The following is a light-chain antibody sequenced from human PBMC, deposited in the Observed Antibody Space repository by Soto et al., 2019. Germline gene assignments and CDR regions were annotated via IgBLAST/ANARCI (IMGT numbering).Light chain of an antibody. J-gene: IGKJ1*01. V-gene: IGKV1-5*01. Sequence: DSQLNQSPSTLSASVGERVTIPCRASQTVNTWLAWYQHKPGKAPKLLIYDASVLETGVPSRFSGFSSGTEFTLTISSLQPDDFATYFCQHYNSYSEAFGQGTKVDIK. CDR1: QTVNTW. CDR3: QHYNSYSEA. CDR2: DAS.